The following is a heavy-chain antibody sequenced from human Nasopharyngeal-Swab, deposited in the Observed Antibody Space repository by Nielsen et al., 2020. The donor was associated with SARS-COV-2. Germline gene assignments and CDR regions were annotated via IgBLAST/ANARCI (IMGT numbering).Heavy chain of an antibody. CDR3: AREEWLRHYGMDV. D-gene: IGHD5-18*01. J-gene: IGHJ6*02. V-gene: IGHV3-48*02. CDR1: GLTFSSYS. CDR2: ISISSSTI. Sequence: GRSLRLSCAASGLTFSSYSMNWVPQAPGKGLEWVSVISISSSTIYYADSVKGRFTISRNNAKNSLYLQMNSLRDEDTAVYYCAREEWLRHYGMDVWGQGTTVTVSS.